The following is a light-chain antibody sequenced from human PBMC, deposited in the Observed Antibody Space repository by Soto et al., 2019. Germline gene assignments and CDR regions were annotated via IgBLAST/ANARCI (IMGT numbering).Light chain of an antibody. V-gene: IGKV1-17*01. CDR2: AAS. CDR3: LQHNSYPQT. Sequence: EIQMTQSPSYLSESVGDRITITCRASQGIGDELAWYQQKPGKAPKRLIYAASTLQSGVPSRFSGSASGTEFTLTISSLQPEDFATYYCLQHNSYPQTFGQGTKVEI. J-gene: IGKJ1*01. CDR1: QGIGDE.